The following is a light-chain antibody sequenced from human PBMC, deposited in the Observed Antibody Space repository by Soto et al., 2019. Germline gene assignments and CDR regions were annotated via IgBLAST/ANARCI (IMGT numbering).Light chain of an antibody. CDR3: QQFGDLTFI. J-gene: IGKJ5*01. V-gene: IGKV1-5*01. CDR2: DVS. Sequence: DIQMTQSPTTLSASVGDGVTITCRASQTISSLLAWYQQRPGTAPKLLIYDVSSLQGGVPSRFSGSGSGTEFTLTISGLQPDDFATYYCQQFGDLTFIFGQGTRLEIK. CDR1: QTISSL.